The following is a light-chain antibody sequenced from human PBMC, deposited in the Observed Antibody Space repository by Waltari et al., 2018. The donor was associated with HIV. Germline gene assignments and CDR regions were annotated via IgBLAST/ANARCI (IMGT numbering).Light chain of an antibody. CDR1: QGISSA. CDR2: DAS. CDR3: QQFNSYPT. V-gene: IGKV1-13*02. Sequence: AIQLTQSPSSLSASVGDRVTITCRASQGISSALAWYQQKPGKDPKLLIYDASTLESGVPSRFSGSGSGTDFTLTISSLQPEDFATYYCQQFNSYPTFGGGTKVEIK. J-gene: IGKJ4*01.